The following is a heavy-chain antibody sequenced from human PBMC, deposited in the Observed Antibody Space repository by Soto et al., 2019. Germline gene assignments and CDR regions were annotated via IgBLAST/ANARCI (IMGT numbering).Heavy chain of an antibody. Sequence: GGSLRLSCAASGFTFSSYGMHWVRQAPGKGLEWVAVISYDGSNKYYADSVKGRFTISRDNSKNTLYLQMNSLRAEDTAVYYCAKDAGLYCTNGVCYRDKYYYYGMDVWGQGTTVTVS. CDR2: ISYDGSNK. CDR1: GFTFSSYG. V-gene: IGHV3-30*18. J-gene: IGHJ6*02. CDR3: AKDAGLYCTNGVCYRDKYYYYGMDV. D-gene: IGHD2-8*01.